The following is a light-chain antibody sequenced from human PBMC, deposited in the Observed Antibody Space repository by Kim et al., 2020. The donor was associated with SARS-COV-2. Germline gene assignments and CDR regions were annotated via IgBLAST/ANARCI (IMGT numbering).Light chain of an antibody. V-gene: IGLV7-46*01. Sequence: PGATVTLPVGSSTGTVTTTHFPYWFPQRPGQAPRTLIYDTHNKHSWTPARFSGSLLGGKAALTLSGAQPEDEADYYCLLSYSGLVVFGGGTQLTVL. CDR1: TGTVTTTHF. CDR2: DTH. J-gene: IGLJ3*02. CDR3: LLSYSGLVV.